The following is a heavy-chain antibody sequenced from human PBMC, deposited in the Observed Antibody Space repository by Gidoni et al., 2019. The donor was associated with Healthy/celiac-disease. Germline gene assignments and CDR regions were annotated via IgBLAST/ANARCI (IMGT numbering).Heavy chain of an antibody. CDR1: GFTFSSYS. CDR2: ISSSSSYI. J-gene: IGHJ4*02. D-gene: IGHD1-7*01. CDR3: ARRTIKNFDY. Sequence: SCAASGFTFSSYSMNWVRQAPGKGLEWVSSISSSSSYIYYADSVKGRFTIARDNAKNSLYLQMNSLRAEDTAVYYCARRTIKNFDYWGQGTLVTVSA. V-gene: IGHV3-21*01.